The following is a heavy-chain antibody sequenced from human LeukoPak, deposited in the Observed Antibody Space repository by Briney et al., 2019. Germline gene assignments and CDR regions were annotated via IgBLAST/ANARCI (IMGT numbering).Heavy chain of an antibody. CDR2: INWDDQK. J-gene: IGHJ5*02. CDR1: GFSLTTSGVG. CDR3: AHRRDSSGYQYRYWFSP. D-gene: IGHD3-22*01. V-gene: IGHV2-5*02. Sequence: SGPTLVKPTQTLTLTCTFSGFSLTTSGVGVGWIRQPPGKALEWLALINWDDQKVYSPSLQSRLSITKDTSKNQVVLTMTNVDPVDTATYYCAHRRDSSGYQYRYWFSPWGQGTLVTVSS.